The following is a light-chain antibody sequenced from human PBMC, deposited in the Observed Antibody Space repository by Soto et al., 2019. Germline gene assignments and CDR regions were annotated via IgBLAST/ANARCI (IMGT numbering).Light chain of an antibody. J-gene: IGLJ2*01. CDR2: EVD. Sequence: QSVLTQPASASGSPGQSITISCTGTSSDIGSYDYVSWYQQHPGKAPKLMIYEVDNRPSGVSNRFSASKSGNTASLTISGLQPEDEADYYCSSYTSGSALVVFGGGTKVTVL. CDR1: SSDIGSYDY. V-gene: IGLV2-14*01. CDR3: SSYTSGSALVV.